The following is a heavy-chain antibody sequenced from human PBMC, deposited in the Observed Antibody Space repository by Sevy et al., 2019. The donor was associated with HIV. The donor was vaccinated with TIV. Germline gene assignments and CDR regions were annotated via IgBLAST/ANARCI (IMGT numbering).Heavy chain of an antibody. D-gene: IGHD6-13*01. CDR1: GFTFNNYA. V-gene: IGHV3-23*01. Sequence: GGSLRLSCAASGFTFNNYAMSWVRQAPGKGLEGKGLEWVSTISGGGGGTIYEDSVRGRLPISRDNSKNTRYLQVNSLRVEDTAVYYCAKHYIHDIADGWYFDLWGRGTLVTVSS. CDR3: AKHYIHDIADGWYFDL. J-gene: IGHJ2*01. CDR2: ISGGGGGT.